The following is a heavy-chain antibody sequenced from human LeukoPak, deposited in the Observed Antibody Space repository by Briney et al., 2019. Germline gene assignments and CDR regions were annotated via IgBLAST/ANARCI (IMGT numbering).Heavy chain of an antibody. J-gene: IGHJ5*02. V-gene: IGHV1-69*05. CDR2: IIPIFGTA. D-gene: IGHD3-10*01. Sequence: SVKVSCKASGGTFSSYAISWVRQAPGQGLEWMGGIIPIFGTANYAQKFQGRVTITTDESTSTAYMELSRLRSEDTAVYYRARDLSGRNWFDPWGQGTLVTVSS. CDR1: GGTFSSYA. CDR3: ARDLSGRNWFDP.